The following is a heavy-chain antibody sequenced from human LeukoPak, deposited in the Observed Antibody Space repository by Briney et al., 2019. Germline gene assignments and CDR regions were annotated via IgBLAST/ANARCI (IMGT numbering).Heavy chain of an antibody. J-gene: IGHJ4*02. D-gene: IGHD3-10*01. CDR1: GFTFSNAW. V-gene: IGHV3-15*01. Sequence: PGGSLRLSCAASGFTFSNAWMSWVRQAPGKGLEWVGRIKSKTDGGTTDYAAPVKGRFTISRDDSKNTLYLQTNSLKTEDTAVYYCTTDLLLWFGELLASPDYWGQGTLVTVSS. CDR3: TTDLLLWFGELLASPDY. CDR2: IKSKTDGGTT.